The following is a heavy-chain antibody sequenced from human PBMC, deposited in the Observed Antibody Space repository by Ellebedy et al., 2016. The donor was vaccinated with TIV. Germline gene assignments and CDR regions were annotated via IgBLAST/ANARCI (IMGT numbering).Heavy chain of an antibody. CDR1: GGTFNTSA. CDR3: ARERAFATKMEIIPDAFDV. CDR2: VTPILDII. J-gene: IGHJ3*01. V-gene: IGHV1-69*04. D-gene: IGHD5-24*01. Sequence: SVKVSCXASGGTFNTSAISWVRQAPGQGLEWMGRVTPILDIINYARKFQGRVTITADKSTGTTYMELSRLRSEDTAVYYCARERAFATKMEIIPDAFDVWGQGTMVTVSS.